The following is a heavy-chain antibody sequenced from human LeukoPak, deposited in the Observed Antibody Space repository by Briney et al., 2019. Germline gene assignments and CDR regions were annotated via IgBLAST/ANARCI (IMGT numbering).Heavy chain of an antibody. CDR3: AKDEAYNYVGYFNY. CDR1: GFTFSNYW. V-gene: IGHV3-7*03. J-gene: IGHJ4*02. Sequence: GGSLRLSCAASGFTFSNYWMSWVRQAPGKGLEWVANIKEDGSEKHYVDSVKGRFTISRDNAKNSLYLQMNSLRAGDTAVYYCAKDEAYNYVGYFNYWGQGTLVTVSS. D-gene: IGHD5-24*01. CDR2: IKEDGSEK.